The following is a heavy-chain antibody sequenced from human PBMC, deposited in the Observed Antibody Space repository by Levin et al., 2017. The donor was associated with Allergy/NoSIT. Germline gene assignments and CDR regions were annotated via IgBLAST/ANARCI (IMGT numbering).Heavy chain of an antibody. CDR1: GFTFNNYG. Sequence: GGSLRLSCAASGFTFNNYGMHWVRQAPGKGLEWVAVTSYDGDNKYYADSVKGRFTISRDNSKSTMYLQMSSLRAEDTAVYYCARVPNGGENGYYPFDHWGQGTLVTVSS. CDR2: TSYDGDNK. D-gene: IGHD3-22*01. J-gene: IGHJ4*02. V-gene: IGHV3-33*05. CDR3: ARVPNGGENGYYPFDH.